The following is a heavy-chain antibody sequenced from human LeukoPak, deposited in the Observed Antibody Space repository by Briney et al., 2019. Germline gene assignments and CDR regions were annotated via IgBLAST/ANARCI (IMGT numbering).Heavy chain of an antibody. J-gene: IGHJ4*02. Sequence: PGGSLGLSCAASAFTFSSYWMSWVRQAPGKGLEWVANIKQDGSEKYYVDSVKGRFTISRDNAKNSLYLQMNSLRAEDTAVYYCARGSTTVTPRNFDYWGQGTLVTVSS. CDR1: AFTFSSYW. V-gene: IGHV3-7*05. CDR3: ARGSTTVTPRNFDY. D-gene: IGHD4-11*01. CDR2: IKQDGSEK.